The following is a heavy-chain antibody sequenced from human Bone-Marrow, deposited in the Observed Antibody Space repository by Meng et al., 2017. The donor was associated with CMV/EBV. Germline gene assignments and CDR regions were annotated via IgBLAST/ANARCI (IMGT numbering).Heavy chain of an antibody. CDR1: GFTFSSYA. CDR2: ISYDGSNK. Sequence: GESLKISCAASGFTFSSYAMHWVRQAPGKGLEWVAVISYDGSNKYYADSVKGRFTISRDNSKNTPYLQMNSLRAEDTAVYYCARGGIAAAGTHYYGMDVWGQGTTVTVSS. J-gene: IGHJ6*02. CDR3: ARGGIAAAGTHYYGMDV. V-gene: IGHV3-30*04. D-gene: IGHD6-13*01.